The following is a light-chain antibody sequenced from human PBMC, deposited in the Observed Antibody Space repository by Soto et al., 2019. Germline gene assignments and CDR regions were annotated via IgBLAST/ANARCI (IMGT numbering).Light chain of an antibody. CDR1: QSVSGTY. Sequence: EIVLTQSPGTLSLSPGERASLSCRASQSVSGTYLAWYQQKPGQGPRLLIYGISSRSTGIPDRFSGSWSGTDFTLTITRLEPEDFAVYYCQQYGSLPRTFGQGTKVEVK. V-gene: IGKV3-20*01. CDR2: GIS. J-gene: IGKJ1*01. CDR3: QQYGSLPRT.